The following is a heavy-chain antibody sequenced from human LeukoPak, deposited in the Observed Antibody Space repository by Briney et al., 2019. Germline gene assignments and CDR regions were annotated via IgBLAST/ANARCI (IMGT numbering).Heavy chain of an antibody. CDR1: GGSFSGYY. J-gene: IGHJ5*02. CDR2: INHSGST. V-gene: IGHV4-34*01. Sequence: SETLSLTCAVYGGSFSGYYWSWIRQPPGKGLEWTGEINHSGSTNYNPSLKSRVTISVDTSKNQFSLKLSSVTAADTAVYYCARGDYAEGWFDPWGQGTLVTVSS. CDR3: ARGDYAEGWFDP. D-gene: IGHD4-17*01.